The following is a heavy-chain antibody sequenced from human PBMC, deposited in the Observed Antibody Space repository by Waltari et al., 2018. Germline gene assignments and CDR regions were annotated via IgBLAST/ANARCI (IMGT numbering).Heavy chain of an antibody. V-gene: IGHV4-34*01. D-gene: IGHD3-3*01. CDR2: INHSGST. Sequence: QVQLQQWGAGLLKPSETLSLTCAVYGGSFSGYYWSWLRQPPGKGLGWIGEINHSGSTNYNPSLKSRVTISVDTSKNQFSLKLSSVTAADTAVYYCARVPPKGRFLEWLYPTGAFDIWGQGTMVTVSS. CDR1: GGSFSGYY. CDR3: ARVPPKGRFLEWLYPTGAFDI. J-gene: IGHJ3*02.